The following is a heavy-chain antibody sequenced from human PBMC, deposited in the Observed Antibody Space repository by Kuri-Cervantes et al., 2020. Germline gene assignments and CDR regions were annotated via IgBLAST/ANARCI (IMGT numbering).Heavy chain of an antibody. V-gene: IGHV3-30-3*01. D-gene: IGHD1-26*01. CDR2: ISYDGSNK. J-gene: IGHJ5*02. CDR3: TTAFSGSYSA. Sequence: GGSLRLSCAASGFTFSSYAMHWVRQAPGKGLEWVAVISYDGSNKYYADSVKGRFTISRDNSKNTVYLQMNSLKTEDTAVYYCTTAFSGSYSAWGQGTLVTVSS. CDR1: GFTFSSYA.